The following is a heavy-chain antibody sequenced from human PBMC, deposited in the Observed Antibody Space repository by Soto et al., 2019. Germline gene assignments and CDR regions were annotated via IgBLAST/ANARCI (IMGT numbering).Heavy chain of an antibody. CDR2: IIPIFGTA. D-gene: IGHD5-18*01. CDR1: GGTFSSYA. V-gene: IGHV1-69*13. Sequence: SVKVSCKASGGTFSSYAISWVRQAPGQGLEWMGGIIPIFGTANYAQKFQGRVTITADESTSTAYMGLSSLRSEDTAVYYCASNVRGYSYGLHTFDYWGQGTLVTVSS. J-gene: IGHJ4*02. CDR3: ASNVRGYSYGLHTFDY.